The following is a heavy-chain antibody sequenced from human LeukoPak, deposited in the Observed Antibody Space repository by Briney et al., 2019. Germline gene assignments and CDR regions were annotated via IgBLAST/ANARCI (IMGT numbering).Heavy chain of an antibody. V-gene: IGHV1-24*01. CDR2: FDPEDAET. CDR1: GYTLTELS. J-gene: IGHJ4*02. D-gene: IGHD3-10*02. CDR3: ATAVFGATFVY. Sequence: ASVKVSCKVSGYTLTELSIHWVRQAHGKGHERMGYFDPEDAETIYAKKFQGRVTMTEDTSTDAAYMDLSSLRSEDTAVFYCATAVFGATFVYSGQGNLGTVSS.